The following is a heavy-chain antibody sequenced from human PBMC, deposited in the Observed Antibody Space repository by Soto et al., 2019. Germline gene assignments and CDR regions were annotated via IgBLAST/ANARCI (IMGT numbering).Heavy chain of an antibody. CDR2: TFHSGST. CDR1: GGSVNNDSFY. D-gene: IGHD3-22*01. J-gene: IGHJ2*01. Sequence: QVQLQESGPGLVKPSETLSLTCNVSGGSVNNDSFYWSWVRQPPGSGLEYIGYTFHSGSTNYNPCLKSRVTTSLAMSKNQFSLNLSSVAAADTAVYFCARIFDSSWFFDLWGRGTLVTVSS. V-gene: IGHV4-61*01. CDR3: ARIFDSSWFFDL.